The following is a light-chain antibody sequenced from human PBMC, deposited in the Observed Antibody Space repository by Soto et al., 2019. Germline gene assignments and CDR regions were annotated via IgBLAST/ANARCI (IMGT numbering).Light chain of an antibody. Sequence: EIVLTQSPGTLSSSPGERATLSCRASQSVSSSYLAWYQQKPGQTPRLLMYGASSRATGIPDRFSGSGSGTDFTLTISRLEPEDFAVYYCQQYGSSPPWAFGQGTKVEIK. J-gene: IGKJ1*01. CDR2: GAS. CDR3: QQYGSSPPWA. CDR1: QSVSSSY. V-gene: IGKV3-20*01.